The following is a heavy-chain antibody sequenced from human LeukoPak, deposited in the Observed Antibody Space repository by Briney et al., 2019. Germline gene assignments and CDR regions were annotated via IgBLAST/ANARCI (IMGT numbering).Heavy chain of an antibody. CDR3: ARGHFGVPAAYRWFDP. Sequence: GASVKVSCKASGGTFSSYAISWVRQAPGQGLEWMGRIIPILGIANYAQKFQGRVTITADKSTSTAYMELSSLRSEDTAVYYCARGHFGVPAAYRWFDPWGQGTLVTVSS. CDR2: IIPILGIA. V-gene: IGHV1-69*04. D-gene: IGHD2-2*01. CDR1: GGTFSSYA. J-gene: IGHJ5*02.